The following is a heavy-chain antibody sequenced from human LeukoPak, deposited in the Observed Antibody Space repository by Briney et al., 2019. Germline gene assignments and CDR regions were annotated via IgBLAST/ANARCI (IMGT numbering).Heavy chain of an antibody. CDR2: IYYSGST. V-gene: IGHV4-39*07. CDR1: GGSISSSSYY. Sequence: PSETLSLTCTVSGGSISSSSYYWGWIRQPPGKGLEWIGSIYYSGSTYYNPSLKSRVTISVDTSKNQFSLKLSSVTAADTAVYYCARVYGYGDPTYYFDYWGQGTLVTVSS. J-gene: IGHJ4*02. D-gene: IGHD4-17*01. CDR3: ARVYGYGDPTYYFDY.